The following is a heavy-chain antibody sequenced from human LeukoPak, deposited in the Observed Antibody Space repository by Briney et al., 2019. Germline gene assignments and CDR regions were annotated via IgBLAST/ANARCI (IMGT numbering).Heavy chain of an antibody. CDR1: GFAFSSYE. D-gene: IGHD3-16*01. J-gene: IGHJ3*02. CDR2: ISSSGRTI. Sequence: GGSLRLSCAASGFAFSSYEMNSVRQAPGKGLEWVSYISSSGRTIYYADSVKGRFTISRDNAKNSLYLQMNSLRAEDTAVYYCARDERGAFDIWGQGTMVTVSS. CDR3: ARDERGAFDI. V-gene: IGHV3-48*03.